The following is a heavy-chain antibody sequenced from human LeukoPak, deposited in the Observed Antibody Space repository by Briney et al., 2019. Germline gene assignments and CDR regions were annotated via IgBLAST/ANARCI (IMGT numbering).Heavy chain of an antibody. CDR2: INHSGST. CDR1: GGSFSGYY. CDR3: ARGHDFWSGYYVDY. J-gene: IGHJ4*02. Sequence: SETLSLTCAVYGGSFSGYYWSWIRQPPGKGLEWIGEINHSGSTNYNPSLKSRVTISVDTSKNQFSLKLSSVTAADTAVYYCARGHDFWSGYYVDYWGQGTLVTVSS. V-gene: IGHV4-34*01. D-gene: IGHD3-3*01.